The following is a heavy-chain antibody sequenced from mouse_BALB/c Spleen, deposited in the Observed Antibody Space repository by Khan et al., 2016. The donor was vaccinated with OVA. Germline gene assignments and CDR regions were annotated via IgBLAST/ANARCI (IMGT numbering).Heavy chain of an antibody. J-gene: IGHJ3*01. D-gene: IGHD3-3*01. V-gene: IGHV3-2*02. CDR2: ISYSGRT. CDR3: VRGRAY. Sequence: VQPQQSGPGLVKPSQSLSLTCTVTGYSITSDYAWNWIRQFPGNKLEWMGYISYSGRTSYTPSLKSRISITRDTSKNQFFLQLNSVTTEDTATYYCVRGRAYWGQGTLVTVSA. CDR1: GYSITSDYA.